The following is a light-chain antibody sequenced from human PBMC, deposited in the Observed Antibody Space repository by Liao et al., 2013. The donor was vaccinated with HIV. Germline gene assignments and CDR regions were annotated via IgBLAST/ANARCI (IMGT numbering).Light chain of an antibody. J-gene: IGLJ2*01. V-gene: IGLV3-21*01. Sequence: SYVLTQPPSVSAALRMTAKITCGGNNIGIKNVHWYQQKPGQAPVLLIYYDRARPSGIPERFSGSNSGNTATLTISGTQAMDEADYYCQAWDSSTACVVFGGGTKLTVL. CDR3: QAWDSSTACVV. CDR2: YDR. CDR1: NIGIKN.